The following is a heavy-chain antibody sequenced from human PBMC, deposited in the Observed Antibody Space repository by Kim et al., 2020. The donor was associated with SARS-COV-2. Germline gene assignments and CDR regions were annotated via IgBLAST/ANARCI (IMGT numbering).Heavy chain of an antibody. D-gene: IGHD6-19*01. J-gene: IGHJ4*02. CDR1: GYTFSDYY. Sequence: ASVKVSCKASGYTFSDYYLHWVRLAPGQGLEWIGRINPDSGGTNYAQNFQGRVTMTRDTSISTAYMELSRLRSDDTAVYYCARDSDMWQWQGALDFWGQGTLVTVSS. CDR2: INPDSGGT. CDR3: ARDSDMWQWQGALDF. V-gene: IGHV1-2*06.